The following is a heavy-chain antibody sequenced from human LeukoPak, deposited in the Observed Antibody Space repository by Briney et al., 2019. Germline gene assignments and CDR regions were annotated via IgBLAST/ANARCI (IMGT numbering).Heavy chain of an antibody. CDR2: INPNSGGT. V-gene: IGHV1-2*02. Sequence: ASVKVSCKASGYTFTGYYMHWVRQAPGQGLEWMGWINPNSGGTNYAQKFQGRVTMTRDTSISTAYMELSRLRSDDTAVYYCSPTAYDMLTGYYIGYFDYWGQGTLVTVSS. CDR1: GYTFTGYY. J-gene: IGHJ4*02. D-gene: IGHD3-9*01. CDR3: SPTAYDMLTGYYIGYFDY.